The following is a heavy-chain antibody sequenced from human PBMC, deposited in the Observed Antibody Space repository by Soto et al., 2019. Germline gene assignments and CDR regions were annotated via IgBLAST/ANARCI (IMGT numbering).Heavy chain of an antibody. CDR2: IYHSGST. CDR3: ARVLTVTTKIDY. J-gene: IGHJ4*02. V-gene: IGHV4-38-2*01. Sequence: PSETLSLTCAVSGYSISSGYYWGWIRQPPGKGLEWIGSIYHSGSTYYNTPLKSRVTISVDTSKNQFSLKLSSVTAADTAVYYCARVLTVTTKIDYWGQGTLVTVS. CDR1: GYSISSGYY. D-gene: IGHD4-17*01.